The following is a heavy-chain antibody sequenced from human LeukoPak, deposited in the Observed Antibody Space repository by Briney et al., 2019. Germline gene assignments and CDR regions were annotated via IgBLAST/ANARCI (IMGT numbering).Heavy chain of an antibody. CDR3: ARGPIATRRIDS. Sequence: SVKVSCKATGGTLKNYGVSWVRQAHGQGFEWMGEIIPIFRSTNYAQKFQGRVTITTDESTTTASMELSSLKSEDTAVYYCARGPIATRRIDSWGQGTLVTVSS. V-gene: IGHV1-69*05. CDR1: GGTLKNYG. J-gene: IGHJ4*02. D-gene: IGHD1-1*01. CDR2: IIPIFRST.